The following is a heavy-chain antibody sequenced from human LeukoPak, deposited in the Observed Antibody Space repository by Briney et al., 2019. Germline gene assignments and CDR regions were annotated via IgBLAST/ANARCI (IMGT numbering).Heavy chain of an antibody. V-gene: IGHV4-59*01. J-gene: IGHJ6*02. CDR1: GGSISGYY. Sequence: SETLSLTCSVSGGSISGYYWTWVRQPPGKGLEWIGQIHYSGRADYNPSLKSRITMSVDTSRNQISLKPSSVTAADTAIYYCVRFGVNYDMDVWGQGTTVTAFS. CDR3: VRFGVNYDMDV. D-gene: IGHD3-16*01. CDR2: IHYSGRA.